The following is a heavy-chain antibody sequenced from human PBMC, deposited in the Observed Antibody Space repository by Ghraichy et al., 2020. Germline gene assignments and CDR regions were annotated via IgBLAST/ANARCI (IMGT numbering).Heavy chain of an antibody. CDR2: IRSKANSYAT. V-gene: IGHV3-73*01. CDR3: TRLQRDCYSCYYYYGMDV. J-gene: IGHJ6*02. D-gene: IGHD2-21*02. CDR1: GFTFSGSA. Sequence: GGSLRLSCAASGFTFSGSAMHWVRQASGKGLEWVGRIRSKANSYATAYAASVKGRFTISRDDSKNTAYLQMNSLKTEDTAVYYCTRLQRDCYSCYYYYGMDVWGQGTTVTVSS.